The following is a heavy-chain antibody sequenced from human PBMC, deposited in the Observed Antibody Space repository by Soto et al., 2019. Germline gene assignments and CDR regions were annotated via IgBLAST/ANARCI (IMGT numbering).Heavy chain of an antibody. D-gene: IGHD3-9*01. V-gene: IGHV3-74*01. CDR2: INSVGSST. J-gene: IGHJ4*02. Sequence: PGGSLRLSCAASGFTFSSYWMHWVRQAPGKGLVWVSCINSVGSSTSYADSVKGRFTISRDNAKIMLYLQMNSLRAEDTAVYYCAREHYDILTGYQYYFDYWGQGTLVTVSS. CDR1: GFTFSSYW. CDR3: AREHYDILTGYQYYFDY.